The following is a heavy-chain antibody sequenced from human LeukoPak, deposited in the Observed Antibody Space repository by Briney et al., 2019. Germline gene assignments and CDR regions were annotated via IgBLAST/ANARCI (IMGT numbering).Heavy chain of an antibody. CDR2: INWYGGST. D-gene: IGHD3-3*01. V-gene: IGHV3-20*04. CDR3: ARDLGQFLEWLSKPSYFDY. Sequence: GGSLRLSCAASGFTFDDYGMSWVRQAPGKGLEWVSGINWYGGSTGYADSVKGRFTISRDNAKNSLYLQMNSLRAEDTALLYFARDLGQFLEWLSKPSYFDYWGQGTLVSVSS. J-gene: IGHJ4*02. CDR1: GFTFDDYG.